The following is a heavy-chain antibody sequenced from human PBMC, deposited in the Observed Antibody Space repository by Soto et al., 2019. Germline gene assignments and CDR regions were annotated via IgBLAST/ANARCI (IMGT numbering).Heavy chain of an antibody. D-gene: IGHD3-16*01. CDR1: GGTFSSYS. V-gene: IGHV1-69*01. Sequence: QVQLVQSGAEVKKPGSSVKVSCKASGGTFSSYSINWVRQAPGQGLEWMGGIIPIFGTANYAQKFQGRVTLTAAESTSTAHTELSSLRNEDTAVYYCARPFQSWPGGWYFDLWGRGTLVTVSS. CDR2: IIPIFGTA. CDR3: ARPFQSWPGGWYFDL. J-gene: IGHJ2*01.